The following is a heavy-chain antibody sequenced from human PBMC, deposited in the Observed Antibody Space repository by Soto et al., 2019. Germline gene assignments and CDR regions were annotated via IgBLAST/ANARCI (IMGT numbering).Heavy chain of an antibody. D-gene: IGHD3-3*01. CDR1: GFTFNRFG. CDR2: ISSASSTT. Sequence: EEHLVESGGALVQPGGSLRLSCAASGFTFNRFGMNWVRQAPGKGLEWISYISSASSTTQYAESVKGRFTISRDNARDSLYLQMSSLRVEDTAEYYCARRPLWSGLSEYYYMDVWGKGTTVTVSS. V-gene: IGHV3-48*01. CDR3: ARRPLWSGLSEYYYMDV. J-gene: IGHJ6*03.